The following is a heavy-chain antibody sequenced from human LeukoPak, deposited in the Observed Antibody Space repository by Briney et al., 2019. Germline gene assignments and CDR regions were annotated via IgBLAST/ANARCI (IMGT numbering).Heavy chain of an antibody. V-gene: IGHV4-34*01. CDR3: ASGSQGLLWFGESLDY. J-gene: IGHJ4*02. CDR2: INHSGST. CDR1: GGSFSGYY. Sequence: LSETLSLTCAVYGGSFSGYYWSWIRQPPGKGLEWIGEINHSGSTNYNPSLKSRVTISVDTSKNQFSLKLSSVTAADTTLYYCASGSQGLLWFGESLDYWGQGTLVTVSS. D-gene: IGHD3-10*01.